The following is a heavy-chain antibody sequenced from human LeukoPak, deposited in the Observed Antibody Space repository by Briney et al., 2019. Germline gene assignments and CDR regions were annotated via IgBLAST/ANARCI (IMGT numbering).Heavy chain of an antibody. CDR1: GGSISSSSHY. J-gene: IGHJ3*02. D-gene: IGHD5-18*01. Sequence: PSETLSLTCTVSGGSISSSSHYWGWIRQPPGKGLEWIGSLYYSGSTYYNPSLKSRVTVSADTSKNQFSPKLSSVTAADTAVYYCARETTLWLRGAFGIWGQGTMVTVSS. CDR2: LYYSGST. V-gene: IGHV4-39*01. CDR3: ARETTLWLRGAFGI.